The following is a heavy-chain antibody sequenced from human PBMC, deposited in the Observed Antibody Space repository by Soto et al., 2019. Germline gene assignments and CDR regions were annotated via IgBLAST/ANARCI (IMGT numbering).Heavy chain of an antibody. J-gene: IGHJ4*02. V-gene: IGHV3-30-3*01. CDR1: GFTFSSYA. D-gene: IGHD1-26*01. Sequence: QVQLVESGGGVVQPGRSLRLSCAASGFTFSSYAMHWVRQAPGKGLEWVAVISYDGSNKYYADSVKGRFTISRDNSKNTLYLQMNSLRAEDTAVYYCARAPHGVGARYYFDYWGQGTLVTVSS. CDR2: ISYDGSNK. CDR3: ARAPHGVGARYYFDY.